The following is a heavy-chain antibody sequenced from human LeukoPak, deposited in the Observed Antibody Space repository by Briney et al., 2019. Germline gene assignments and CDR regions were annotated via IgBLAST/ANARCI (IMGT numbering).Heavy chain of an antibody. J-gene: IGHJ5*01. CDR1: GFTVSSNS. V-gene: IGHV3-53*01. D-gene: IGHD6-13*01. Sequence: GGSLRLSCTVSGFTVSSNSMSWVRQAPGKGLEWVSFIYSDNTHYSDSVKGRFTISRDNSKNTLYLQMNSLRAADTAVYYCAKEGRTTWYRGWFDSWGQGTLVIVSS. CDR3: AKEGRTTWYRGWFDS. CDR2: IYSDNT.